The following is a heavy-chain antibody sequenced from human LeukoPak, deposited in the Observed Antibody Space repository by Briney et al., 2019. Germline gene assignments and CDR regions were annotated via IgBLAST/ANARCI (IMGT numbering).Heavy chain of an antibody. V-gene: IGHV4-34*01. CDR1: GGTFSGYY. Sequence: PSETLSLTCAVYGGTFSGYYWSWIRQSPGKGLEWIGEINPGGSTNYNPSLKSRVTLSVDTSKNQFSLKLKSVTAGDTAVYYCARDGGKYCSSTSCYSGYYYYGMDVWGQGTTVTVSS. CDR2: INPGGST. D-gene: IGHD2-2*01. CDR3: ARDGGKYCSSTSCYSGYYYYGMDV. J-gene: IGHJ6*02.